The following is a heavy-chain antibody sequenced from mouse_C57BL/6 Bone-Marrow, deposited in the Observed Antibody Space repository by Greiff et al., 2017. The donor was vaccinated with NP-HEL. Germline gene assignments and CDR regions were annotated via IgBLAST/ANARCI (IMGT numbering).Heavy chain of an antibody. CDR3: ARTPYYYGSSYVRLYYAMDY. CDR2: IYPRSGNT. Sequence: QVQLKQSGAELARPGASVKLSCKASGYTFTSYGISWVKQRTGQGLEWIGEIYPRSGNTYYNEKFKGKATLTADKSSSTAYMELRSLTSEDSAVYFCARTPYYYGSSYVRLYYAMDYWGQGTSVTVSS. V-gene: IGHV1-81*01. D-gene: IGHD1-1*01. CDR1: GYTFTSYG. J-gene: IGHJ4*01.